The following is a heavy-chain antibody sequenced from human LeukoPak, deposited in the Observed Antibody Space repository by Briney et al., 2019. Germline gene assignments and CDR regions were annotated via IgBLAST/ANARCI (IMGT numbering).Heavy chain of an antibody. CDR2: ISAYNGNT. CDR3: ARPTYYYDSSGYFY. J-gene: IGHJ4*02. CDR1: GYTFTSYG. Sequence: GASVKVSCKASGYTFTSYGISWVRQAPGQGLEWMGWISAYNGNTNYAQKLQGRVTMTTDTSTSTAYMELRSLRSDDTAVYYCARPTYYYDSSGYFYWGQGTLVTVSS. V-gene: IGHV1-18*01. D-gene: IGHD3-22*01.